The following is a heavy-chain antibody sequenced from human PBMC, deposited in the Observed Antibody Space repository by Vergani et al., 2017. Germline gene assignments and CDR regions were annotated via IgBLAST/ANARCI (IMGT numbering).Heavy chain of an antibody. CDR1: GYTFTSYY. CDR3: GRSALRFLEWSWFDP. J-gene: IGHJ5*02. V-gene: IGHV1-46*01. D-gene: IGHD3-3*01. Sequence: VQLLESGAEVTKPGASVKISCKASGYTFTSYYVHWVRQAPGQGLEWMGIIDPSGGSTNYAQKFQGRVTMTRDTSTSTVYMEVSSLRSEDTAVYYCGRSALRFLEWSWFDPWGQGTLVTVSS. CDR2: IDPSGGST.